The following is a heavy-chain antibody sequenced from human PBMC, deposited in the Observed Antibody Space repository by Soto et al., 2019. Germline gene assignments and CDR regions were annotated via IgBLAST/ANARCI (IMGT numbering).Heavy chain of an antibody. CDR2: ISYDGSNK. D-gene: IGHD2-15*01. CDR1: GFTFSSYG. J-gene: IGHJ4*02. V-gene: IGHV3-30*18. Sequence: GGSLRLSCAASGFTFSSYGMHWVRQAPGKGLEWAAVISYDGSNKYYADSVKGRFTISRDNSKNTLYLQMNSLRAEDTAVYYCAKDSLAGPFDYWGQGTLVTVSS. CDR3: AKDSLAGPFDY.